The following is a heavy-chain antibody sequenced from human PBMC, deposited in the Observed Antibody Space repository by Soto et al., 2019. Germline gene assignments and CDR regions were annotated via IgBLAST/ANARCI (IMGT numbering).Heavy chain of an antibody. CDR3: ARTRQRRPVFYVDY. J-gene: IGHJ4*02. CDR1: GGPFNTFG. D-gene: IGHD2-2*01. V-gene: IGHV1-69*01. CDR2: IIPKYGTT. Sequence: QVQLMQSGAEVTKPGSSVKVSCKASGGPFNTFGISWVRQAPGQGLEWMGGIIPKYGTTNYARRFQGRVTITAEESTTTADLELSSLRHDDKAIYYCARTRQRRPVFYVDYWCQGTPISV.